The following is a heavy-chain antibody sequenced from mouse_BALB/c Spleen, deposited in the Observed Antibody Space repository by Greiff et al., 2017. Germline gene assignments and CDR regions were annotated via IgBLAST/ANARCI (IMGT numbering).Heavy chain of an antibody. CDR3: ARQPSYGNYVYYAMDY. CDR1: GFTFSSYT. D-gene: IGHD2-10*01. CDR2: ISSGGGST. V-gene: IGHV5-12-2*01. J-gene: IGHJ4*01. Sequence: EVQGVESGGGLVQPGGSLKLSCAASGFTFSSYTMSWVRQTPEKRLEWVAYISSGGGSTYYPDTVKGRFTISRDNAKNTLYLQMSSLKSEDTAMYYCARQPSYGNYVYYAMDYWGQGTSVTVSS.